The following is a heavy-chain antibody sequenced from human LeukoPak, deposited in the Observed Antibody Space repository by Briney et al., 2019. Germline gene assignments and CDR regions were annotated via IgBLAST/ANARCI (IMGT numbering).Heavy chain of an antibody. CDR3: ARGYCTNGVCYTRD. V-gene: IGHV4-34*01. Sequence: SSETLSLTCAVYGGSFSGYYWSWIRQPPGKGLEWIGEINHSGSTNHNPSLKSRVTISVDTSKNQFSLKLSSVTAADTAVYYCARGYCTNGVCYTRDWGQGTLVTVSS. CDR1: GGSFSGYY. CDR2: INHSGST. D-gene: IGHD2-8*01. J-gene: IGHJ4*02.